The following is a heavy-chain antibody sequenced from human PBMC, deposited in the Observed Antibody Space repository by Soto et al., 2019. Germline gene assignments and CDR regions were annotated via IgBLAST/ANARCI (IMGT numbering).Heavy chain of an antibody. Sequence: QVQLVQSGAEVRKPGSSVRVSCKASGGSFNRHTISWVRQAPGQGLEWMGGIIPIFVTANHAQKFQGRVSIIADESTSRVYMELSSLRSDDTAIYYCARGWGYDSTDYYYAYWGQGTLVIVA. V-gene: IGHV1-69*19. CDR3: ARGWGYDSTDYYYAY. J-gene: IGHJ4*02. CDR2: IIPIFVTA. CDR1: GGSFNRHT. D-gene: IGHD3-22*01.